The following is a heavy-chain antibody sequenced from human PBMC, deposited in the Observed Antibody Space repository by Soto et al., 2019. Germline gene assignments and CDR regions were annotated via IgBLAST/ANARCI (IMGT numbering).Heavy chain of an antibody. D-gene: IGHD2-21*02. CDR1: GFPFSPYT. J-gene: IGHJ4*02. CDR3: ARGGGFCGGDCYKGGIDY. Sequence: GGSLRLSCAASGFPFSPYTMHWVRQAPGRGLEWVAVISYDGSDKYYADSVKGRITISRDNSKNTLYLQMNSLRAEDTAVYYCARGGGFCGGDCYKGGIDYWGQGTLVTVSS. CDR2: ISYDGSDK. V-gene: IGHV3-30-3*01.